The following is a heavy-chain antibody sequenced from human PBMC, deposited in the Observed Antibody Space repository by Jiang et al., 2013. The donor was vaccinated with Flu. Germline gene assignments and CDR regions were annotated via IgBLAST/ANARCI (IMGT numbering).Heavy chain of an antibody. V-gene: IGHV4-30-4*01. CDR2: IYYSGST. D-gene: IGHD2-15*01. J-gene: IGHJ1*01. CDR3: ARVGLSGGGRGSEYFQH. CDR1: GGSISSGDYY. Sequence: YGSGLVKPSQALSLTCTVSGGSISSGDYYWSWIRQPPGKGLEWIGYIYYSGSTYYNPSLKSRVTISVDTSKNQFSLKLSSVTAADTAVYYCARVGLSGGGRGSEYFQHVGPGATRGHRLL.